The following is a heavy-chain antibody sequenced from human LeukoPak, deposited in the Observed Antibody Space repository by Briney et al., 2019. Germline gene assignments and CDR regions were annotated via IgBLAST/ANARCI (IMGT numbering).Heavy chain of an antibody. CDR3: ARVGYSGYDVMYYFDY. Sequence: SETLSLTCAVYGGSFSGYYWSWTRQPPGKGLEWIGEINHSGSTNYNPSLKSRVTISVDTSKNQFSLKLSSVTAADTAVYYCARVGYSGYDVMYYFDYWGQGTLVTVSS. D-gene: IGHD5-12*01. CDR2: INHSGST. V-gene: IGHV4-34*01. J-gene: IGHJ4*02. CDR1: GGSFSGYY.